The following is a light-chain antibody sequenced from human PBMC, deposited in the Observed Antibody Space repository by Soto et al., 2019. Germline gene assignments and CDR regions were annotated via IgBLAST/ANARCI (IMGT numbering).Light chain of an antibody. J-gene: IGKJ5*01. CDR2: SAS. CDR1: QNIRSF. Sequence: DIQMTQSPSSLSASVGDRITITCRASQNIRSFLNWYQQKPGKAPRLLIYSASSLQSGVPSRFSGSGSGTDFTLTINNLQPEDFVTYYCQQSYSSPPITFGQGTRLEIK. CDR3: QQSYSSPPIT. V-gene: IGKV1-39*01.